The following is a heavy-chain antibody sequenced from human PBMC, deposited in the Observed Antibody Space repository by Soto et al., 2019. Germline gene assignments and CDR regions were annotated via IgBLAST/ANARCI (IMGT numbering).Heavy chain of an antibody. V-gene: IGHV4-59*08. CDR3: VRHSAQWLATYFDT. CDR1: GGSISSYY. J-gene: IGHJ4*02. Sequence: SETLSLTCTVSGGSISSYYWSWIRQPPGKGLEWIGYIYYSGSTNYNPSLKSRVTISVDTSKTQFPLQLSSVTAADTAVYYCVRHSAQWLATYFDTWGQGMLVTVSS. CDR2: IYYSGST. D-gene: IGHD6-19*01.